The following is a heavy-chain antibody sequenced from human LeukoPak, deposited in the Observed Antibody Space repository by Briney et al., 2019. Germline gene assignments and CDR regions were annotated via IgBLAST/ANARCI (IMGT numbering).Heavy chain of an antibody. J-gene: IGHJ6*02. V-gene: IGHV4-4*07. CDR1: GGSISSYY. D-gene: IGHD3-3*01. Sequence: SETLSLTCTVSGGSISSYYWSWIRQPAGKGLEWIGRIYTSGSTNYNPSLKSRVTMSVDTSKNQFSLKLSSVTAADTAVYYCARCRAYYDFWSGYLSEMDVWGQGTTVTVSS. CDR3: ARCRAYYDFWSGYLSEMDV. CDR2: IYTSGST.